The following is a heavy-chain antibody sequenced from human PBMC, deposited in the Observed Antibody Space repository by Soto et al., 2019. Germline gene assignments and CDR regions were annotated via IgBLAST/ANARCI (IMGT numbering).Heavy chain of an antibody. Sequence: GGSLRLSCAASGFTFSDHYMDWVRQAPGKGLEWVGRTRNKANSYTTEYAASVKGRFTISRDDSKNSLYLQMNSLKTEDTAVYYCARVFSGSYDYWGQGTLVTVSS. CDR3: ARVFSGSYDY. CDR2: TRNKANSYTT. V-gene: IGHV3-72*01. D-gene: IGHD1-26*01. J-gene: IGHJ4*02. CDR1: GFTFSDHY.